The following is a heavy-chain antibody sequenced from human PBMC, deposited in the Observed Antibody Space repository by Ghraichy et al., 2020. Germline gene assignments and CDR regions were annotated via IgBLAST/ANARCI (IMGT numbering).Heavy chain of an antibody. CDR1: GFTFSSFR. D-gene: IGHD1-14*01. Sequence: GGSRRLSCAASGFTFSSFRMHWVRQAPGKGPVWVSRISEDGSYMNYADSVKGRFTVSRDNAKNTLYLQMNSLRVEDTAVYFCARDPGSPGHDWYFDLWGRGTLVTVSS. J-gene: IGHJ2*01. CDR2: ISEDGSYM. CDR3: ARDPGSPGHDWYFDL. V-gene: IGHV3-74*01.